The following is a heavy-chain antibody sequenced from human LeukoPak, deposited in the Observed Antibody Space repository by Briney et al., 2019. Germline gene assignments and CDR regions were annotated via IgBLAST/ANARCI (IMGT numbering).Heavy chain of an antibody. J-gene: IGHJ4*01. CDR2: IIGSAANT. CDR1: GLTVSSYA. V-gene: IGHV3-23*01. D-gene: IGHD3-10*01. CDR3: AKYTSGTSYRGLDQ. Sequence: GESLRLSCGASGLTVSSYAMSWVHQAPGKGLEWVSTIIGSAANTYYADSVKGRFTISRDDSKNTVYLQMNSLRAEDTAVYSCAKYTSGTSYRGLDQWGHGTLVTVSS.